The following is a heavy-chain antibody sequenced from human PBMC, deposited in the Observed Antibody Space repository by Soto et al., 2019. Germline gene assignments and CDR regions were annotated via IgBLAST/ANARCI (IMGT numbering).Heavy chain of an antibody. CDR3: ARTPDGSWRNYFDP. CDR2: IYYRGSF. CDR1: GGSMSYYY. D-gene: IGHD6-13*01. V-gene: IGHV4-59*01. Sequence: PSATLSLTCTVSGGSMSYYYWSWIRQPPGKGLEWIGYIYYRGSFNYTPSLKTRVTISVETSKNQFSLKLSSVTAADTAVYYCARTPDGSWRNYFDPWGQGTLDTVSS. J-gene: IGHJ5*02.